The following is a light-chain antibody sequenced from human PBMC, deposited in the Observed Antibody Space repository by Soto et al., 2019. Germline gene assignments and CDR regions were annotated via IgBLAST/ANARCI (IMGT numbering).Light chain of an antibody. Sequence: EIVMAPFPAPVSGSPGGGATLSCRASQSIRNKLAWYQQRPGQAPTLLIYGASTRATDIPARFSGSGSGTEFTLTISSLQSDDFAVYYCQHYTNWPPWTFGQGTKVDIK. CDR1: QSIRNK. J-gene: IGKJ1*01. CDR2: GAS. V-gene: IGKV3-15*01. CDR3: QHYTNWPPWT.